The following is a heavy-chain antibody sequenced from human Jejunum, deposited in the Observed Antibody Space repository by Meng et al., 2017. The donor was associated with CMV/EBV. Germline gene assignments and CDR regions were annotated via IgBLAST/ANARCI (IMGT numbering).Heavy chain of an antibody. CDR2: IDHSGKT. V-gene: IGHV4-34*01. D-gene: IGHD3-16*02. Sequence: GSLWRGTRTPPGKGMRCVSHIDHSGKTNYTPSLRRRATLSVDTSRGQFSLRLSSVTAADTAVYFCAKSFDYVWGNSRYVSTTFDYWGQGTLVTVSS. CDR1: GSL. CDR3: AKSFDYVWGNSRYVSTTFDY. J-gene: IGHJ4*02.